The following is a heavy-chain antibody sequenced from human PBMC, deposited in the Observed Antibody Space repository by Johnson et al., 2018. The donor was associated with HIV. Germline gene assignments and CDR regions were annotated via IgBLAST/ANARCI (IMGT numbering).Heavy chain of an antibody. V-gene: IGHV3-30*02. Sequence: QVQLVESGGGVVQPGVSLRLSCAASGFTFSSYGMHWVRQAPGKGLEWVAFIRYDGSNKYYADSVKGRFTISRDNSKNTLYLQMNSLRAEDTAVYYCARGPAPFARFGVAAKPNDAFDIWGHGTMVTVAS. D-gene: IGHD3-3*01. J-gene: IGHJ3*02. CDR1: GFTFSSYG. CDR3: ARGPAPFARFGVAAKPNDAFDI. CDR2: IRYDGSNK.